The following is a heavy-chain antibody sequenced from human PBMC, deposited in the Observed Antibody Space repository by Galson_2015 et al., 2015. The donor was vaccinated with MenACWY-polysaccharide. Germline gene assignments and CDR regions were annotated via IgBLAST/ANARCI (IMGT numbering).Heavy chain of an antibody. CDR2: MNPNSGNT. V-gene: IGHV1-8*01. J-gene: IGHJ6*02. CDR1: GYTFTSYD. Sequence: SVKVSCKASGYTFTSYDINWMRQATGQGLEWMGWMNPNSGNTGYAQKFQGRVTMTRNISISTAYMELSSLTSEDTAIYYCATSWKDDIGGNYYYILDVWGQGTRVTVS. CDR3: ATSWKDDIGGNYYYILDV. D-gene: IGHD1-1*01.